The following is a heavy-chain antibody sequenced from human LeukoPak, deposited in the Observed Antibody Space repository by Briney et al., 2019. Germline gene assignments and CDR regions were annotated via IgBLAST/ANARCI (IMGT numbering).Heavy chain of an antibody. V-gene: IGHV3-7*01. CDR1: GFTFSSYW. CDR3: ARGPRYYSDLYYFDY. Sequence: GGSLRLSCTASGFTFSSYWMSWVRQAPGKGLEWVAYIKQDGSEQSYVDSVKGRFTISRDNAKNSLYLQMNSLRAEDTAVYYCARGPRYYSDLYYFDYWGQGTLVTVSS. D-gene: IGHD3-22*01. CDR2: IKQDGSEQ. J-gene: IGHJ4*02.